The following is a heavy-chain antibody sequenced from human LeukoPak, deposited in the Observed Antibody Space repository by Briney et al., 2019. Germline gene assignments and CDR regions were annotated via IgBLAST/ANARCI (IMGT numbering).Heavy chain of an antibody. V-gene: IGHV3-21*01. CDR1: GFTFSSYS. J-gene: IGHJ4*02. Sequence: GGSLRLSCAASGFTFSSYSMNWVRQAPGKGLEWVSSISSSSSYIYYADSVKGRFTISRDNSKNTLYLQMNSLRAEDTAVYYCAKTAPDSSGSAFDYWGQGTLVTVSS. D-gene: IGHD3-22*01. CDR3: AKTAPDSSGSAFDY. CDR2: ISSSSSYI.